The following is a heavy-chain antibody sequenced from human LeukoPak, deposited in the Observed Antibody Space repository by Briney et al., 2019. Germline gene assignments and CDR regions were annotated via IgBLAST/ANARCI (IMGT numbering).Heavy chain of an antibody. V-gene: IGHV3-33*01. CDR1: GFTFSSYA. CDR2: IWYDGSNK. Sequence: GGSLRLSCAASGFTFSSYAMHWVRQAPGKGLEWVAVIWYDGSNKYYADSVKGRFTISRDNSKNTLYLQMNSLRAEDTAVYYCAREPTTKIAVTEFDYWGQGALVTVSS. CDR3: AREPTTKIAVTEFDY. D-gene: IGHD6-19*01. J-gene: IGHJ4*02.